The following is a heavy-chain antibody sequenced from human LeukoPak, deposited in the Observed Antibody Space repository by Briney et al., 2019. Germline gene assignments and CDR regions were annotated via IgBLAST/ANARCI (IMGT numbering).Heavy chain of an antibody. CDR2: ISSSSSYI. Sequence: PGGSLRLSCAASRFTFSSYNMNWVRQAPGKGLEWVSSISSSSSYIYYRDSVKGRFTISRDNARKSLYLQMNNLRVEDTAVYYCARDKLTRPGDFENWGQGTLVIVSS. V-gene: IGHV3-21*01. CDR1: RFTFSSYN. D-gene: IGHD6-6*01. J-gene: IGHJ4*02. CDR3: ARDKLTRPGDFEN.